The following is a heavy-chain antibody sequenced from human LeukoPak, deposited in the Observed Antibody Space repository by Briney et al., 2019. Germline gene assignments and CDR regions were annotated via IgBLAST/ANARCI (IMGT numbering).Heavy chain of an antibody. D-gene: IGHD2-2*01. CDR1: GFTFSSYL. CDR2: IKTDGSVT. V-gene: IGHV3-74*01. CDR3: AREGIKYQLLLDY. Sequence: GGSLRLSCVASGFTFSSYLMHWVRQAPGKGLVWVSNIKTDGSVTNYADSVKGRFTISRDNAKNTLFLQMNSLRAEDTAVYYCAREGIKYQLLLDYWGQGTLVTVSS. J-gene: IGHJ4*02.